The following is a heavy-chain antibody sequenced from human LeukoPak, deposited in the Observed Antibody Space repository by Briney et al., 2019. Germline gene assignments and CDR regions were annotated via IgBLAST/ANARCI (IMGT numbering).Heavy chain of an antibody. Sequence: GASVKLSFKASGYTFTVYYMHWERHPPGQGLEWMGWINPNSGGTNYAQKFQGRVTMTRDTSISTAYMELSRLRSDDTAVYYCARERTLTSCYDYWGQGTLVTVSS. V-gene: IGHV1-2*02. J-gene: IGHJ4*02. CDR3: ARERTLTSCYDY. CDR1: GYTFTVYY. CDR2: INPNSGGT. D-gene: IGHD2-15*01.